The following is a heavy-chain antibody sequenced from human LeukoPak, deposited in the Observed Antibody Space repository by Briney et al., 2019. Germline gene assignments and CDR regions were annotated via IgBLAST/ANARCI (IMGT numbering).Heavy chain of an antibody. Sequence: PSETLSLTCVVSGGSISSTSYYWGWIRQPPGKGLEWIGSIYYSGSTYYNPSLKSRVTISVDTSKNQFSLKLSSVTAADTAVYYCARVGMYDRSVYLSDTFDYWGQGTLVTVSS. D-gene: IGHD3-22*01. CDR1: GGSISSTSYY. J-gene: IGHJ4*02. V-gene: IGHV4-39*07. CDR3: ARVGMYDRSVYLSDTFDY. CDR2: IYYSGST.